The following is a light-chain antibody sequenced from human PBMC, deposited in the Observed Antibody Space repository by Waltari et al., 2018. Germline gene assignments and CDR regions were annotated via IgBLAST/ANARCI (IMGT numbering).Light chain of an antibody. J-gene: IGKJ4*01. V-gene: IGKV2-29*02. CDR3: QQYENSPLT. CDR2: EVS. Sequence: DIVMTQTPLSLSVTPGQPASLPCQSSQSPLHSDGKTYLYWYLQKPGQSPQLLIYEVSSRFSGVPDRFSGSGSGTDFTLTIGRLEPEDYAVYYCQQYENSPLTFGGGTQVETK. CDR1: QSPLHSDGKTY.